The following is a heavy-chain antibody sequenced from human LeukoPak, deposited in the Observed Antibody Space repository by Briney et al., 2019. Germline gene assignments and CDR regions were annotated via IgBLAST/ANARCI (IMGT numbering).Heavy chain of an antibody. CDR2: IYYSGST. D-gene: IGHD1-1*01. Sequence: SETLSLTCTVSGGSISSYYWSWIRQPPGKGLERIGYIYYSGSTNYNPSLKSRVTISVDTSKNQFSLKLSSVTAADTAVYYCARHMGLGYTYFYPYFDYWGQGTLVTVSS. V-gene: IGHV4-59*08. J-gene: IGHJ4*01. CDR1: GGSISSYY. CDR3: ARHMGLGYTYFYPYFDY.